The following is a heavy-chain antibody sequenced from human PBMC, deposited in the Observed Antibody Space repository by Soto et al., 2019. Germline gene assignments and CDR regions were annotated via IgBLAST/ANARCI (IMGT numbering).Heavy chain of an antibody. CDR2: IIPIFGTA. V-gene: IGHV1-69*01. CDR1: GGTFSSYA. Sequence: QVQLVQSGAEVKKPGSSVKVSCKASGGTFSSYAISWVRQAPGQGLEWMGGIIPIFGTANYAQKFQGRVTSTADESTSTAYMELSSLRSEDTAVYYCARVNYGSGSYYNDYYYYGMDVWGQGTTVTVSS. J-gene: IGHJ6*02. CDR3: ARVNYGSGSYYNDYYYYGMDV. D-gene: IGHD3-10*01.